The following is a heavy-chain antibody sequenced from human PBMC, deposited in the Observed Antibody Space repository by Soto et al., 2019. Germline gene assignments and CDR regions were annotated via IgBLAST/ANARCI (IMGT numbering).Heavy chain of an antibody. CDR1: GFTFSSYS. CDR3: ARDVSPPTVVKGAFDI. J-gene: IGHJ3*02. CDR2: ISSSSSTI. V-gene: IGHV3-48*02. D-gene: IGHD4-17*01. Sequence: GGSLRLSCAASGFTFSSYSMNWVRQAPGKGLEWVSYISSSSSTIYYADSVKGRFTISRDNAKNSLYLQMNSLRDEDTAVYYCARDVSPPTVVKGAFDIWGQGTMVTVS.